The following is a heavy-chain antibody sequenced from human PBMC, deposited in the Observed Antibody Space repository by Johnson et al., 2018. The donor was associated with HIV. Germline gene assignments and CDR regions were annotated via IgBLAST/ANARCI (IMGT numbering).Heavy chain of an antibody. CDR2: IYSGGST. CDR3: ARAYSYGAFDI. V-gene: IGHV3-66*01. J-gene: IGHJ3*02. CDR1: GFTVSSNY. D-gene: IGHD5-18*01. Sequence: MLLVESGGGLVQPGGSLRVSCAASGFTVSSNYMSWVRQAPGQGLEWVSVIYSGGSTYYADSVKGRYTISRDNSKNTLYLQMNSLRADDTAVYYCARAYSYGAFDIWGQGTRVTVSS.